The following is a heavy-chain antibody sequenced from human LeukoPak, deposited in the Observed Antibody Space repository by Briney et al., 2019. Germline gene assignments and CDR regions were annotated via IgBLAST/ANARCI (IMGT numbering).Heavy chain of an antibody. CDR3: ARDSGWHSDS. Sequence: PSGTLSLTCAVSGDSIRSNKWWHWVRQAPGKGLEWIGEVYRSGTANYNPSLKNRVTISVDKSKNQFSLNLRSVTAADTAVYYCARDSGWHSDSWGQGTLVTVSS. J-gene: IGHJ5*01. V-gene: IGHV4-4*02. CDR2: VYRSGTA. D-gene: IGHD6-19*01. CDR1: GDSIRSNKW.